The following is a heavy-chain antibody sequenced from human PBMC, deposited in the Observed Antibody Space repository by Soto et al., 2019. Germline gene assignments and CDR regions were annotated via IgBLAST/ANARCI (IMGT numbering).Heavy chain of an antibody. CDR1: GFTFSSYA. J-gene: IGHJ4*02. CDR2: ISGSGGST. Sequence: EVQLLESGGGLVQPGGSLRLSCAASGFTFSSYAMNWVRQAPGKGLGWVSVISGSGGSTYYADSVKGRFTISRDNSKNTLYLQMNSLRAEDTAVYYCARRGSGSYYDYWGQGTLVTVSS. V-gene: IGHV3-23*01. D-gene: IGHD1-26*01. CDR3: ARRGSGSYYDY.